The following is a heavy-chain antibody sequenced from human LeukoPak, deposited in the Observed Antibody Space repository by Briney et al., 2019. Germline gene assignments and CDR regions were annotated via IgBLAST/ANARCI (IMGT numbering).Heavy chain of an antibody. D-gene: IGHD6-19*01. J-gene: IGHJ4*02. CDR2: ISGSGHST. CDR3: AKGSQSSGWYG. CDR1: GFTFSSYA. Sequence: GGSLRLSCAASGFTFSSYAMSWVRQAPGKGLEWVSAISGSGHSTYYADSVKGRFTTSRDNSKNTLYLEMNSLRAEDTAVYYCAKGSQSSGWYGWGQGTLVTVSS. V-gene: IGHV3-23*01.